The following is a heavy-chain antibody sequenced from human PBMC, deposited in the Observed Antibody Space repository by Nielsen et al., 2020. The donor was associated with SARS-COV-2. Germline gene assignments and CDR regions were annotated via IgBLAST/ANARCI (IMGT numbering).Heavy chain of an antibody. CDR3: ATGGITGTTEDYYYGMDV. CDR1: GFTFSSYW. D-gene: IGHD1-20*01. CDR2: IKQDGSEK. V-gene: IGHV3-7*03. Sequence: GESLKISCAASGFTFSSYWMSWVRQAPGKGLEWVANIKQDGSEKYYVDSVKGRFTISRDNAKNSLYLQMNSLRAEDTALYYCATGGITGTTEDYYYGMDVWGQGTTVTVSS. J-gene: IGHJ6*02.